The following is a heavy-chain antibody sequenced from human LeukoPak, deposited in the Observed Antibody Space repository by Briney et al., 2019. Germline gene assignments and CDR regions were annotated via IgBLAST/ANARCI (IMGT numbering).Heavy chain of an antibody. CDR2: VSGSGITT. Sequence: GGSLRLSCAASGFTFSTYAMSWVRQAPGKGLEWVSTVSGSGITTFYADSVKGRFTISRDNSKNTLYLQMNSLRAEDTALYYCARSPAVSGHYYYYMDVWGKGTTVTVSS. CDR3: ARSPAVSGHYYYYMDV. J-gene: IGHJ6*03. V-gene: IGHV3-23*01. CDR1: GFTFSTYA. D-gene: IGHD6-19*01.